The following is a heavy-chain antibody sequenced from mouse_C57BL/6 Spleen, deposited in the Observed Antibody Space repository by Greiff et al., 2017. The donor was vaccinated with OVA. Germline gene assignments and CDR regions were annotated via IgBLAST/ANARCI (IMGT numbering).Heavy chain of an antibody. D-gene: IGHD4-1*01. CDR2: IYPGSGNT. CDR1: GYSFTSYY. Sequence: VQLQESGPELVKPGASVKISCKASGYSFTSYYIHWVKQRPGQGLEWIGWIYPGSGNTKYNEKFKGKATLTADTSSSTAYMQLSSLTSEDSAVYYCARSLLTGTGYFDVWGTGTTVTVSS. V-gene: IGHV1-66*01. CDR3: ARSLLTGTGYFDV. J-gene: IGHJ1*03.